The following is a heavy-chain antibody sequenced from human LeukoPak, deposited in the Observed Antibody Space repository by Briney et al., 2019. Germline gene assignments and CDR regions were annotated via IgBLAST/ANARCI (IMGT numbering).Heavy chain of an antibody. J-gene: IGHJ6*03. Sequence: GRSLRLSCAASGFTFSSYGMHWVRQAPGKGLEWVAVIWYDGSNKYYADSVKGRFTISRDNSKNTLYLQMNSLRAEDTAVYYCARPRDVEVYYYYYYMDVWGKETTVTVSS. CDR1: GFTFSSYG. V-gene: IGHV3-33*01. CDR3: ARPRDVEVYYYYYYMDV. D-gene: IGHD3-16*01. CDR2: IWYDGSNK.